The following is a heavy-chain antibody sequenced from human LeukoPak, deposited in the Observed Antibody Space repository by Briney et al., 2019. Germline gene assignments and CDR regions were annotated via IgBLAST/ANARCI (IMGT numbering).Heavy chain of an antibody. CDR1: GGSISSYY. V-gene: IGHV4-4*07. D-gene: IGHD6-19*01. CDR3: ARVSYSSGWD. CDR2: IYSSGST. J-gene: IGHJ4*02. Sequence: SETLSLTCTVSGGSISSYYWSWIRQPAGKGLEWVGRIYSSGSTNYNPSLKSRVTMSVDTSKNQYSLKLSSVTAADTAVYYCARVSYSSGWDWGQGTLVTVSS.